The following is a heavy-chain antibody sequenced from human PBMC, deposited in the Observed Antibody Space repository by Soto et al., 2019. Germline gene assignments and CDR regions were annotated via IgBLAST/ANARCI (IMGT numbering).Heavy chain of an antibody. Sequence: VQLVQSGAEVKKPGSSVKVSCKTSGDTFGTFAINWIRQAPGRGLEWLGGGVPVFGTPNYAPDFQGRVTITADESANTSFMEVISLRSDAAAIYYCATTSRGYTAFFAFWGLGTRVIVSS. V-gene: IGHV1-69*12. D-gene: IGHD3-3*01. CDR3: ATTSRGYTAFFAF. J-gene: IGHJ4*02. CDR1: GDTFGTFA. CDR2: GVPVFGTP.